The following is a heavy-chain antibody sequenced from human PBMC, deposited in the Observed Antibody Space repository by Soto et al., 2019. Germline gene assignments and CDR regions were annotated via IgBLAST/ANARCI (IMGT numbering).Heavy chain of an antibody. J-gene: IGHJ4*02. V-gene: IGHV4-4*07. Sequence: PSETLPLTCTVSGGSISNYFCNWIRQPAGKGLEWIGRIDNSGSTNYNPSLKSRITMSADTSRNQFSLKLNSVTAADTAVYYCARGGQDFWSGPFDYWGQGALVT. CDR3: ARGGQDFWSGPFDY. CDR2: IDNSGST. D-gene: IGHD3-3*01. CDR1: GGSISNYF.